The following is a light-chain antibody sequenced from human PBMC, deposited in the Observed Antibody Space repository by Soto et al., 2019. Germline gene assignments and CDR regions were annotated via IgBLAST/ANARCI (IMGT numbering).Light chain of an antibody. V-gene: IGKV3D-20*02. CDR3: HQRSNWPPLT. CDR2: GAS. CDR1: QSVSSNY. Sequence: EIVLAQSPGTLSLSPGERATLSCRASQSVSSNYLAWYQQKPGQAPRLLIYGASRRATGIPDRFSGIGSGTDFTLTISSLEPEDFAVYYCHQRSNWPPLTFGGGTKVDIK. J-gene: IGKJ4*01.